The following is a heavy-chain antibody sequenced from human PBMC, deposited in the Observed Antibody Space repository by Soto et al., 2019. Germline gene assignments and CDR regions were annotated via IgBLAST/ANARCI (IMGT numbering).Heavy chain of an antibody. CDR3: TRNSGWSFEY. D-gene: IGHD6-19*01. CDR2: TYYRSKWYD. J-gene: IGHJ4*02. CDR1: GDSVSTNSAT. V-gene: IGHV6-1*01. Sequence: SQTLSLTCAISGDSVSTNSATWDWIRQSPSRGLEWLGRTYYRSKWYDDYAVSVKSRITINPDTSNNQLSLQLNSVTPDDTADYYGTRNSGWSFEYWGQGTLVTVSS.